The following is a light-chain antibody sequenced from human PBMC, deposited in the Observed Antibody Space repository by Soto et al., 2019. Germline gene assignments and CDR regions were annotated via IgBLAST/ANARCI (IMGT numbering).Light chain of an antibody. V-gene: IGKV3-20*01. CDR3: QLYGTSRT. J-gene: IGKJ1*01. Sequence: ETVLTQSPGTLSLSPGERATLSCRASQSLGSDYLAWYQQKPGQAPRLLIYAVSSRATDIPDRFSGSGSGTDVTLTISRLEQEDFAMYYCQLYGTSRTVGQGTKLEI. CDR2: AVS. CDR1: QSLGSDY.